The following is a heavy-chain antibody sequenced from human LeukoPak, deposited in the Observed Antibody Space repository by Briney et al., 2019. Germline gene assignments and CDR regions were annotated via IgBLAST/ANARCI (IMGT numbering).Heavy chain of an antibody. D-gene: IGHD1-26*01. CDR2: IYYSGNT. CDR3: ARQVRYSGTYYIDY. Sequence: SETLSLTCTVSGASISSGSYYWGWIRQPPGRGLEWIVGIYYSGNTYYNPSLKSRVTISVDTSKNQFSLELNSVTAADTAVYYCARQVRYSGTYYIDYWGQGTLVTVSS. CDR1: GASISSGSYY. J-gene: IGHJ4*02. V-gene: IGHV4-39*01.